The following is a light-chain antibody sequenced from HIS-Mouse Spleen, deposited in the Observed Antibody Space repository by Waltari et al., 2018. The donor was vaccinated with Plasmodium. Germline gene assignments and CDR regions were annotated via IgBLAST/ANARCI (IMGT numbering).Light chain of an antibody. J-gene: IGLJ2*01. CDR2: QDS. CDR3: QAWDSSTVV. CDR1: KLGYKY. Sequence: SYELTQPPSVSVSPGQTASITCSGDKLGYKYACWYQQKPGQSPVLVIYQDSKRPSGIPGRFSGSNAGNTATLTISGTQARDDADYYCQAWDSSTVVFGGGTKLTVL. V-gene: IGLV3-1*01.